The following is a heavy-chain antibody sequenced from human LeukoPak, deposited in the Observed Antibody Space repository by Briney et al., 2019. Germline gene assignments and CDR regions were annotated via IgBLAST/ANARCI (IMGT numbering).Heavy chain of an antibody. Sequence: PGGTLRLSCAASGFTFSSYGMSWVRQAPGKGLEWVSAISGSGGNTYYADSVKGRFTISKDHSKNTLYLQMNSLRAEDTALYYCAKKTNWGHWYFDLWGRGTLVTVSS. CDR3: AKKTNWGHWYFDL. D-gene: IGHD7-27*01. CDR2: ISGSGGNT. CDR1: GFTFSSYG. V-gene: IGHV3-23*01. J-gene: IGHJ2*01.